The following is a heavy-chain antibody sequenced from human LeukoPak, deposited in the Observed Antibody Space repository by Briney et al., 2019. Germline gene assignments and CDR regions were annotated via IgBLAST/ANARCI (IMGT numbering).Heavy chain of an antibody. CDR2: ISVYNGNT. CDR3: ARGYCSSATCRHFDY. D-gene: IGHD2-2*01. CDR1: GYAFTNYA. Sequence: ASVKVSCKASGYAFTNYAISWVRQAPGQGLEWMGWISVYNGNTNYAQKLQGRVTMTADASTTTAYMELRSLRSDDTAVYYCARGYCSSATCRHFDYWGQGALVTVSS. J-gene: IGHJ4*02. V-gene: IGHV1-18*01.